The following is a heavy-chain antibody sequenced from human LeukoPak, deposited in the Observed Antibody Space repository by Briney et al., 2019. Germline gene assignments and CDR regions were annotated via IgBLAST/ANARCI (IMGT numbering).Heavy chain of an antibody. J-gene: IGHJ4*02. CDR2: FDPAEGET. CDR3: ARVRGRYIYGSAWYFDL. V-gene: IGHV1-24*01. Sequence: ASVKVSCKVSGYTLIESSMQWVRQAPGKGLEWMDGFDPAEGETINAQNFQGRVTMTEDTSTDTAYMELRSLRSEDTAVYCCARVRGRYIYGSAWYFDLWGQGTLVTVSS. CDR1: GYTLIESS. D-gene: IGHD6-19*01.